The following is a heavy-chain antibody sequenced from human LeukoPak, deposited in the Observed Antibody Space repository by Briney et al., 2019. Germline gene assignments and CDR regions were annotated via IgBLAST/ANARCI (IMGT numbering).Heavy chain of an antibody. V-gene: IGHV4-34*01. Sequence: SETLSLTCAVYGGSFSCYYWSWIRQPPGKGLEWIGESNHSGSTNYNPSLKSRVTISVDTSKNQFSLKLSSVTAADTAVYYFASSGQTGTYYYMDFWGKGTTVTVSS. CDR3: ASSGQTGTYYYMDF. D-gene: IGHD2-15*01. CDR1: GGSFSCYY. J-gene: IGHJ6*03. CDR2: SNHSGST.